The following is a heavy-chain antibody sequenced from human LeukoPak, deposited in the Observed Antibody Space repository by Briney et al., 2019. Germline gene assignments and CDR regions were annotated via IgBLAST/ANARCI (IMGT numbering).Heavy chain of an antibody. J-gene: IGHJ6*03. CDR2: ISAYNGNT. V-gene: IGHV1-18*01. D-gene: IGHD3-10*01. CDR3: AREANGDKYYYYYMDV. Sequence: ASVKVSCKASGYTFTSYGISWMRQAPGQGLEWMGWISAYNGNTNYAQKLQGRVTMTTDTSTSTAYMELRSLRSDDTAVYYCAREANGDKYYYYYMDVWGKGTTVTVSS. CDR1: GYTFTSYG.